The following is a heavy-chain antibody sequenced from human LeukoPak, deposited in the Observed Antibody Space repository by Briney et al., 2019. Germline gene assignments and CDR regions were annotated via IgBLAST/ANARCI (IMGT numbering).Heavy chain of an antibody. CDR3: ASSGYSYGKTVDY. J-gene: IGHJ4*02. CDR2: IYYSGST. CDR1: GGSTGSGSYY. Sequence: PSETLSLTCTLSGGSTGSGSYYWSWIRQPPGKGLEWIGYIYYSGSTNYNPSLKSRVTISVDSSKNQFSLKLSSVTAADTAVYYCASSGYSYGKTVDYWGQGTLVTVSS. V-gene: IGHV4-61*01. D-gene: IGHD5-18*01.